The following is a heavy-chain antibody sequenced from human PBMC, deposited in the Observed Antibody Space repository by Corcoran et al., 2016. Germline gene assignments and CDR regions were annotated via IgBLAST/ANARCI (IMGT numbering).Heavy chain of an antibody. J-gene: IGHJ4*02. V-gene: IGHV1-46*01. CDR2: INPSGGST. CDR1: GYTFTSYY. CDR3: ARDRPWELLWSGIDY. D-gene: IGHD1-26*01. Sequence: QVQLVQSGAEAKKPGASVMVSCTASGYTFTSYYMHWVRQAPGQGLEWMGIINPSGGSTSYAQKFQGRVTMTRDTSTSTVYRGLSSLRSEDTAVYYCARDRPWELLWSGIDYWGQGTLVTVSS.